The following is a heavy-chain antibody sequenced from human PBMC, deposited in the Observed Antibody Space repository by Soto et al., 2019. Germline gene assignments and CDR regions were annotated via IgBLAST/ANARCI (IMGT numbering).Heavy chain of an antibody. D-gene: IGHD5-12*01. CDR3: VRVVAIPGYPDN. Sequence: QVQLVQSGAEMRQPASSVKVSRKTSGATFSSYAITWVRQAPGQGLEWMGGIVPTVDTSTYAQKFQGRVTITADKFTNTVYMELSSLRSDDTAVYYCVRVVAIPGYPDNWGQGTLVTVSS. J-gene: IGHJ4*02. CDR1: GATFSSYA. V-gene: IGHV1-69*14. CDR2: IVPTVDTS.